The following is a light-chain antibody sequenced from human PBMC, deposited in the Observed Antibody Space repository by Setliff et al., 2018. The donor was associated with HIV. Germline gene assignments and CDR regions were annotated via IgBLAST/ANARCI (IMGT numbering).Light chain of an antibody. V-gene: IGLV1-47*01. CDR2: RNN. CDR3: AAWVDSLSAYV. Sequence: QSVLTQPPSASGTPGQRVTISCFGSNSNIGSNYVYWYQQLPGTAPTLLIYRNNQRPSGVPARFSGSKSGTSASLAISELRSEDEADYYCAAWVDSLSAYVFGPGTKVTVL. CDR1: NSNIGSNY. J-gene: IGLJ1*01.